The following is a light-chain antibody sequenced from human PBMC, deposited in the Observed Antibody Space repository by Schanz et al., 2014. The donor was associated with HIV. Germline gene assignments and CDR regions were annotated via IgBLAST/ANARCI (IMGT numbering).Light chain of an antibody. CDR2: QAS. CDR3: QQCVTYPYT. J-gene: IGKJ2*01. CDR1: QYLRRW. Sequence: DIQMTQSPSTLSASVGDGVTITCRASQYLRRWLAWYQQKPGQAPHLLIYQASTLQTGVPSRFSGSGSGTEFTLTITSLQPDDFATYYCQQCVTYPYTFGQGTKLDIK. V-gene: IGKV1-5*03.